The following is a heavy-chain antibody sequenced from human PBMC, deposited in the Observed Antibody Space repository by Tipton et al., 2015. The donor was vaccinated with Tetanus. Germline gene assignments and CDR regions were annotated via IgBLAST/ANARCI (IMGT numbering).Heavy chain of an antibody. D-gene: IGHD2-21*01. CDR2: LGTTSGYI. Sequence: SLRLSCATSGLSFSGYALHWLRQAPGKGLEWVSPLGTTSGYIFYADSVKGRFTISRDDAKNSLFLQMNTLGDDDTAVYYCARRGEARANWFDSWGQGTLVTVSS. J-gene: IGHJ5*01. CDR1: GLSFSGYA. V-gene: IGHV3-21*01. CDR3: ARRGEARANWFDS.